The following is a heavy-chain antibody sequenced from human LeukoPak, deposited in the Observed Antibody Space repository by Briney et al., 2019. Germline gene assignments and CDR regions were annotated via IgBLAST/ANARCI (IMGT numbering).Heavy chain of an antibody. Sequence: ASVKVSCKASGGTFSSYAISWVRQAPGKGLEWMGGFDPEDGETIYAQKFQGRVTMTEDTSTDTAYMELSSLRSEDTAVYYCATLAIVVVPAAIRGNGMDVWGQGTTVTVSS. CDR1: GGTFSSYA. CDR3: ATLAIVVVPAAIRGNGMDV. CDR2: FDPEDGET. V-gene: IGHV1-24*01. J-gene: IGHJ6*02. D-gene: IGHD2-2*02.